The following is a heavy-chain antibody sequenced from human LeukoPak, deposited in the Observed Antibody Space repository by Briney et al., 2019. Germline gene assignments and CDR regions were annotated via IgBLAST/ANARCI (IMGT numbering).Heavy chain of an antibody. V-gene: IGHV3-11*01. D-gene: IGHD1-26*01. J-gene: IGHJ6*03. CDR1: GFTFSDYY. CDR2: ISNSTTTI. CDR3: ARYGGRLHNMDV. Sequence: GGSLRLTCAASGFTFSDYYMSWIRQAPGKGPGRVSYISNSTTTICYEASYKDRFTISRDNSQNSLYLQRTRLRAEDTAVYYCARYGGRLHNMDVWGNGTTVIVSS.